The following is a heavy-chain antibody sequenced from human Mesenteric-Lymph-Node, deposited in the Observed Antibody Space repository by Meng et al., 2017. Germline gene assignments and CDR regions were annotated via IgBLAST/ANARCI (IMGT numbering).Heavy chain of an antibody. V-gene: IGHV3-33*01. CDR2: IWYDGSNT. CDR3: ARDQYYDFWSGFYSAVPDY. J-gene: IGHJ4*02. CDR1: GFTFSSYG. Sequence: GESLKISCAASGFTFSSYGMHWVRQAPGKGLEWVAVIWYDGSNTYHADSAKGRFTITRDNSKTTLYLQMNSLRAENTAVYYCARDQYYDFWSGFYSAVPDYWGQGTLVTVSS. D-gene: IGHD3-3*01.